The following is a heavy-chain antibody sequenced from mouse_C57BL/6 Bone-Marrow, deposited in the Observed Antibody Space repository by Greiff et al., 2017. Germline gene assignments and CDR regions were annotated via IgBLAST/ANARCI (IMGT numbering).Heavy chain of an antibody. CDR2: LDPSDSYT. CDR3: ARDDGYYLYYAMDY. J-gene: IGHJ4*01. Sequence: QVQLQQPGAELVMPGASVKLSCKASGYTFTSSWMHWVKPRPGQGLEWIGELDPSDSYTNYNQKFKGKSTLTVDKSSSTAYMQLSSLTSEDSAVYYCARDDGYYLYYAMDYWGQGTSVTVSS. CDR1: GYTFTSSW. V-gene: IGHV1-69*01. D-gene: IGHD2-3*01.